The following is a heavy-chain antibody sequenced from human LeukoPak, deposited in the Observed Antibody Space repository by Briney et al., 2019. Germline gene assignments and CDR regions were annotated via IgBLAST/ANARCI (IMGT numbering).Heavy chain of an antibody. CDR1: GFTFGSYS. V-gene: IGHV3-21*01. D-gene: IGHD1-26*01. J-gene: IGHJ4*02. CDR2: ISSSSSYI. Sequence: GGSPRLSCAASGFTFGSYSMNWVRQAPGKGLEWVSSISSSSSYIYYADSVKGRFTISRDNAKNPLYLQMNSLRAEDTAVYYCARDPPVGYFDYWGQGTLVTVSS. CDR3: ARDPPVGYFDY.